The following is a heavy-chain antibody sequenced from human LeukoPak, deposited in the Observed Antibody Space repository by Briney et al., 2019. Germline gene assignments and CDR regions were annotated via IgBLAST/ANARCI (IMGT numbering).Heavy chain of an antibody. D-gene: IGHD1-26*01. CDR3: ASDGAYAMAV. CDR1: GSAFMRSW. V-gene: IGHV3-74*01. CDR2: INNDATRT. J-gene: IGHJ6*02. Sequence: GGSLRRSCAASGSAFMRSWIDWVRQAPGKGLVWVSHINNDATRTTYADSVRGRFTISRDNAKNTVSLQMNSLRAEDTAVYYCASDGAYAMAVWGQGTTVTVSS.